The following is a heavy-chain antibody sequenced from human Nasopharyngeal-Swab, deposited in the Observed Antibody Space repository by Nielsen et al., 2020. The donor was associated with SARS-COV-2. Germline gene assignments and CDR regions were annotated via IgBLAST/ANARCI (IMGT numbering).Heavy chain of an antibody. Sequence: GESLKISCAASGFTFSSYWLSWVRQAPGKGLEWVANIRQDGGEKSYGDSVKGRFTISRDNAKNSVSLQMNSLRAEDTAVYYCAREGVGGFDVWGQGTMVTVSS. D-gene: IGHD2-15*01. CDR3: AREGVGGFDV. CDR2: IRQDGGEK. V-gene: IGHV3-7*04. J-gene: IGHJ3*01. CDR1: GFTFSSYW.